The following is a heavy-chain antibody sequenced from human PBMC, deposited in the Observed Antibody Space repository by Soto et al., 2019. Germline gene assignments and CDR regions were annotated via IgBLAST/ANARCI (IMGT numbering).Heavy chain of an antibody. CDR3: AKPTVDEGEGY. D-gene: IGHD3-16*01. CDR1: VYTFTSYY. V-gene: IGHV1-46*01. CDR2: INPSGGST. Sequence: ASVKVSCKASVYTFTSYYMHWVRQAPGQGLEWMGIINPSGGSTSYAQKFQGRVTRTRDTSTSTVYMELSSLRSEDTAVYYCAKPTVDEGEGYWGQGTMVTVSS. J-gene: IGHJ4*02.